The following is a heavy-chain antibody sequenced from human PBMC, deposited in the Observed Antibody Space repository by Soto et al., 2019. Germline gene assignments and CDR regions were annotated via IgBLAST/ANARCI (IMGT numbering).Heavy chain of an antibody. Sequence: QVELQESGPGLVKPSGSLSLTCAVSRGSISSDNWWTWVRQSPEKGLEWIGEIYPSGNSNYNPSYRGRVAISIAKSKNQFSLELKLVTAADTAVYFCARDSQPNLEYWGQGTLVTVSS. CDR3: ARDSQPNLEY. V-gene: IGHV4-4*02. CDR1: RGSISSDNW. J-gene: IGHJ4*02. CDR2: IYPSGNS.